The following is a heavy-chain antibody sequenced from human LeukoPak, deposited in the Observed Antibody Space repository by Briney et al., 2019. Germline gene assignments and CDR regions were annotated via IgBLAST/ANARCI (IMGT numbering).Heavy chain of an antibody. CDR2: IDTNTGKP. J-gene: IGHJ3*02. Sequence: GASVKVSCKASGYTFPSHAMNWVRQAPGQGLEWMGWIDTNTGKPTYAQGFTGRFVFSLDTSVSTTYLQISSLKAEDTAVYYCARETTIFGVVSAFDIWGQGTRVTVSS. CDR1: GYTFPSHA. V-gene: IGHV7-4-1*02. D-gene: IGHD3-3*01. CDR3: ARETTIFGVVSAFDI.